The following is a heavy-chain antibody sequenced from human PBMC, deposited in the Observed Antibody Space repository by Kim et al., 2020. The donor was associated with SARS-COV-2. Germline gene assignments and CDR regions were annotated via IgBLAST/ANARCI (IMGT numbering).Heavy chain of an antibody. CDR1: GYSFTSYW. CDR3: ARQVYYYDSSGYSYYYYYGMDV. D-gene: IGHD3-22*01. J-gene: IGHJ6*02. CDR2: IYPGDSDT. V-gene: IGHV5-51*01. Sequence: GESLKISCKGSGYSFTSYWIGWVRQMPGKGLEWMGIIYPGDSDTRYSPSFQGQVTISADKSISTAYLQWSSLKASDTAMYYCARQVYYYDSSGYSYYYYYGMDVWGQGTTGTVSS.